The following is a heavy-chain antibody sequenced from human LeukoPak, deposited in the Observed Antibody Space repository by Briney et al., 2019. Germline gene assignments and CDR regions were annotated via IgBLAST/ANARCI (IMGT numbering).Heavy chain of an antibody. Sequence: GGSLRLSCAASGFTFDDYVMSWVRQAPGKGLEWVSGINWNGGSTGYADSVKGRFTISRDNAKNSLYLQMNSLRAEDTALYYCARDITRRDGYNYDYFDYWGQGTLVTVSS. CDR2: INWNGGST. CDR1: GFTFDDYV. CDR3: ARDITRRDGYNYDYFDY. J-gene: IGHJ4*02. D-gene: IGHD5-24*01. V-gene: IGHV3-20*04.